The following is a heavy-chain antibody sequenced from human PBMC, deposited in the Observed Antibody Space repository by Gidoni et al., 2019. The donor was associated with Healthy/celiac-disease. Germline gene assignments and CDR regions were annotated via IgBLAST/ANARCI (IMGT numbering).Heavy chain of an antibody. CDR3: ASSGDYPFRPSN. CDR2: IDYIGST. CDR1: GGSTSSSSYY. J-gene: IGHJ4*02. V-gene: IGHV4-39*01. D-gene: IGHD4-17*01. Sequence: QLQLQESGPGMGTPSETLSVACTVSGGSTSSSSYYWGWIRRPPGKGREWMGSIDYIGSTYYNPSLKSRVTISVDTSKNQFSLQLSSVTAADTAVYYCASSGDYPFRPSNWGQGTLVTVSS.